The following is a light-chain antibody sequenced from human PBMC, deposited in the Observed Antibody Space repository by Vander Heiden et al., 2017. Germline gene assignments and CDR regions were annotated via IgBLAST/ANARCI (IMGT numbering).Light chain of an antibody. CDR2: EVT. Sequence: QSALTQPPSASGSPGPSGTIPCTGTSSDVGGYNYVSWYTQPPGKAPKPLIYEVTQRRSGVPHRFSGAKYASTASLTVSRLQPEDDADYYCCSYADSNHRVVFGGGTKLTVL. CDR3: CSYADSNHRVV. CDR1: SSDVGGYNY. J-gene: IGLJ2*01. V-gene: IGLV2-8*01.